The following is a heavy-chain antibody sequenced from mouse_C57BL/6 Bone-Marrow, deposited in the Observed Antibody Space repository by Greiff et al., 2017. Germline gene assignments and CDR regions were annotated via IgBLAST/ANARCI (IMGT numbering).Heavy chain of an antibody. J-gene: IGHJ3*01. D-gene: IGHD2-4*01. CDR2: IYPRSGNT. CDR1: GYTFTSYG. V-gene: IGHV1-81*01. Sequence: QVQLQQSGAELARPGASVKLSCKASGYTFTSYGISWVKQRTGQGLEWIGEIYPRSGNTYYNEKFKGKATLTADKSSSTAYLELRSLTSEDSAVYFCARRYYYDYAWFAYWGQGTLVTVSA. CDR3: ARRYYYDYAWFAY.